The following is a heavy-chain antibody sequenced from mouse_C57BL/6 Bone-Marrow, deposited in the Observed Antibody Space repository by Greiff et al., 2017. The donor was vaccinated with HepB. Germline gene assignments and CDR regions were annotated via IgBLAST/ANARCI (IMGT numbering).Heavy chain of an antibody. Sequence: LVESGAELVRPGTSVKVSCKASGYAFTNYLIEWVKQRPGQGLEWIGVINPGSGGTNYNEKFKGKATLTADKSSSTANMQLSSLTSEDSAVYFCARDVRGWFAYWGQGTLVTVSA. CDR2: INPGSGGT. V-gene: IGHV1-54*01. J-gene: IGHJ3*01. CDR3: ARDVRGWFAY. CDR1: GYAFTNYL. D-gene: IGHD2-14*01.